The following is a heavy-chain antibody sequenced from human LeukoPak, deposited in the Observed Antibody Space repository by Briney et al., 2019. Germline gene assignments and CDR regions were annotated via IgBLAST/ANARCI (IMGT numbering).Heavy chain of an antibody. J-gene: IGHJ4*02. CDR3: TRVFVGDEYSSSGY. V-gene: IGHV3-74*01. Sequence: SAGSLRLSCAASGFTFSRYYMHWVRQAPGKGLVWVSRINSDGSSTTYADSVKGRFTISRDNAKNTLYLQMNSLKVEDTAVYYCTRVFVGDEYSSSGYWGQGTLVTVSS. CDR2: INSDGSST. CDR1: GFTFSRYY. D-gene: IGHD6-13*01.